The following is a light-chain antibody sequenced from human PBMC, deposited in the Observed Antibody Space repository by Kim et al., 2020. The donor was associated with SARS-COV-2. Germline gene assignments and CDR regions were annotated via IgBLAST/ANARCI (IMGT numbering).Light chain of an antibody. V-gene: IGKV3-20*01. Sequence: LSPGEGATRSCRASQSLGTSYLAWYQQKPGQAPRLLMYKTSTRATGIPDRFSGSGSGTDFTLTIRRVEPEDFAVYYCHQYGASSYTFGQGTKLEIK. J-gene: IGKJ2*01. CDR2: KTS. CDR3: HQYGASSYT. CDR1: QSLGTSY.